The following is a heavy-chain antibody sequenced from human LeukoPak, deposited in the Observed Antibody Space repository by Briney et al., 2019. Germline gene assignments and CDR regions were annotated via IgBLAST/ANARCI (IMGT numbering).Heavy chain of an antibody. CDR1: GGSISSSSYY. Sequence: PSETLSLTCTVSGGSISSSSYYWGWIRQPPGKGLEWIGSIYYSGSTYYNPSLKSRVTISVDTSKNQFSLKLSSVTAADTAVYYCARASSSWYWAYYYYYMDVWGKGTTVTISS. D-gene: IGHD6-13*01. CDR3: ARASSSWYWAYYYYYMDV. J-gene: IGHJ6*03. V-gene: IGHV4-39*01. CDR2: IYYSGST.